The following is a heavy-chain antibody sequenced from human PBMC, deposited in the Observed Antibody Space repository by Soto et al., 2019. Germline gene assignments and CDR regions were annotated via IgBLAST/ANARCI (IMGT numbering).Heavy chain of an antibody. CDR3: ARDNSGAFDI. V-gene: IGHV1-3*01. CDR1: GYTFTTYS. D-gene: IGHD6-19*01. CDR2: MNPLNGDT. Sequence: QVQLVQSGAEVKKPGASVKVSCKASGYTFTTYSMHWVRQAPGQRLEWMGWMNPLNGDTKYSQRFQGRLTIIRDTSASTAYMELSSLRSVATAISYRARDNSGAFDIWGQGTMVTVSS. J-gene: IGHJ3*02.